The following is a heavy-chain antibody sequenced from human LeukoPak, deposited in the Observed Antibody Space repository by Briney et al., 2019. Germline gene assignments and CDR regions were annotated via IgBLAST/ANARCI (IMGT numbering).Heavy chain of an antibody. V-gene: IGHV4-59*01. D-gene: IGHD1-1*01. CDR1: GGSISSYD. J-gene: IGHJ4*02. Sequence: SETLSLTCTVWGGSISSYDWSGIRQPPGKGLEGSGYIYYSGSTNYNPLLKRRVTISVDTSKNQFSLKLSSVTAADTAVYYCARGWDGTLAVYFDYWGQGTLVTVSS. CDR3: ARGWDGTLAVYFDY. CDR2: IYYSGST.